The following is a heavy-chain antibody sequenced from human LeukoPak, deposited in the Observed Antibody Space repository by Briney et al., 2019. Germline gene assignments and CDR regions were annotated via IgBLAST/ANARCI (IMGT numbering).Heavy chain of an antibody. J-gene: IGHJ6*02. CDR3: ARDFPGDGYNPYGMDV. CDR2: IYHSGST. V-gene: IGHV4-38-2*02. Sequence: SETLSLTCTVSGYSISSGYFWGWIRQPPGKGLEWIASIYHSGSTYYNPSLKSRVTISVDTSKNQFSLKLSSVTAADTAVYYCARDFPGDGYNPYGMDVWGQGTTVTVSS. CDR1: GYSISSGYF. D-gene: IGHD5-24*01.